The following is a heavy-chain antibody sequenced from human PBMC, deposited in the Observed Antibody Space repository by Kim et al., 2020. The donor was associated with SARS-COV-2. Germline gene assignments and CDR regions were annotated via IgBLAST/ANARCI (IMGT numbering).Heavy chain of an antibody. CDR3: AKDYYHSSLSMDV. Sequence: YYNPSLNSRVTISADTSKNQFSLGLSSVPAADSAMYYCAKDYYHSSLSMDVWGQGTPVTVS. J-gene: IGHJ6*02. D-gene: IGHD3-22*01. V-gene: IGHV4-59*01.